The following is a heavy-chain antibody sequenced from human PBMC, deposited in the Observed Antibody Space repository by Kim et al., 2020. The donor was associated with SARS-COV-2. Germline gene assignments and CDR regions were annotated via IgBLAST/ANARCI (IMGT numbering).Heavy chain of an antibody. J-gene: IGHJ5*02. Sequence: GNTNYAQKLQGRVTMTTDTSTSTAYMELRSLRSDDTAVYYCARWTPGFDPWGQGTLVTVSS. CDR3: ARWTPGFDP. CDR2: GNT. V-gene: IGHV1-18*01.